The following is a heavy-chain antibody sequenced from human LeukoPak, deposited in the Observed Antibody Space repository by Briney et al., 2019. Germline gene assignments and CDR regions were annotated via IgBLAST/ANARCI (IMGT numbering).Heavy chain of an antibody. Sequence: PGGSLRLSCAASGFTFDDYVMHWVRQAPGKGLEWVSGISWNSGSIGYADSVKGRFSISRDNAKNSLYLQMNSLRAEDTALYYCAKGATGRYSDYWGQGTLVTVSS. D-gene: IGHD2-15*01. CDR2: ISWNSGSI. V-gene: IGHV3-9*01. CDR1: GFTFDDYV. J-gene: IGHJ4*02. CDR3: AKGATGRYSDY.